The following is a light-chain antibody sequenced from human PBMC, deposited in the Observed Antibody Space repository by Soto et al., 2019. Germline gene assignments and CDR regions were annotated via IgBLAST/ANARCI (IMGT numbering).Light chain of an antibody. Sequence: DIQLTQSPSSLSSSLGDRATLTCRASQSISSYLNWYQQKPGKAPKLLIYAASSLQSGVPSRFSGSGSGTDLTLTISSLQTEYFANYYCQQSYSTLTWTFGQGTKVDIK. V-gene: IGKV1-39*01. J-gene: IGKJ1*01. CDR1: QSISSY. CDR3: QQSYSTLTWT. CDR2: AAS.